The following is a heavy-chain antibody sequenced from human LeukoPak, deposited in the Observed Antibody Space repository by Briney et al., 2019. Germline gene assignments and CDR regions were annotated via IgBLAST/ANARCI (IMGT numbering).Heavy chain of an antibody. CDR1: GFTFSSNA. D-gene: IGHD5-18*01. J-gene: IGHJ4*02. CDR2: ISSNGGST. Sequence: GGSLRLSCSASGFTFSSNAMHWVRQAPGKGLEYVSAISSNGGSTYYADSVKGRFTISRDNSKNTLYLQMSSLRAEDTAVYYCARGYSYGFFDYWGQGILATVSS. CDR3: ARGYSYGFFDY. V-gene: IGHV3-64D*09.